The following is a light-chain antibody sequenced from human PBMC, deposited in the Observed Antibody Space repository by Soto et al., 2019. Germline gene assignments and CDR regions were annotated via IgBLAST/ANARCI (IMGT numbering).Light chain of an antibody. CDR3: QTYDKAPWT. Sequence: DIQMTQSPSSLSASVGDRVTITCRASRGIYTHLAWYQQKPGNAPKLLIYAASTLQSEVPSRFSASGSGTVFILTISALQSEDVGTYFCQTYDKAPWTFGPGTRV. J-gene: IGKJ1*01. CDR2: AAS. V-gene: IGKV1-27*01. CDR1: RGIYTH.